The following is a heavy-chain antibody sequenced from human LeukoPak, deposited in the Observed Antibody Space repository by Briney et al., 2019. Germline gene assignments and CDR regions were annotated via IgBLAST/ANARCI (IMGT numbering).Heavy chain of an antibody. CDR1: GYSISSGHY. D-gene: IGHD3-3*01. V-gene: IGHV4-38-2*01. CDR2: IYHSGST. CDR3: ARLDWSGYSIYYYYYMDV. Sequence: SETLSLTCPVSGYSISSGHYWGWIRQPPGKGMEWIGSIYHSGSTYYNPSLKSRVTISVDTSKNQFSLKLSSVTAADTAVYYCARLDWSGYSIYYYYYMDVWGKGTTVTVSS. J-gene: IGHJ6*03.